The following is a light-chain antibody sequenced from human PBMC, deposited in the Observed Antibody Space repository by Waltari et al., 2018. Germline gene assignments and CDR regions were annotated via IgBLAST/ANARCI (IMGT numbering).Light chain of an antibody. V-gene: IGLV2-14*01. Sequence: QSALTQPASVSGSPGQSLTISCTGSSTDVGAYNFVSCYQQHPGKDPQLILYDVGNRPSGISHRLSASKSGNTASLTISGLQEEDEGEYYCSSYTTSTTLLFGTGTRLTVL. CDR2: DVG. CDR3: SSYTTSTTLL. CDR1: STDVGAYNF. J-gene: IGLJ1*01.